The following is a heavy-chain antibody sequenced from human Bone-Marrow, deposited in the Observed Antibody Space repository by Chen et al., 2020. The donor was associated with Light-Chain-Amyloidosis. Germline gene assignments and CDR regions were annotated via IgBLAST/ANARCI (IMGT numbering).Heavy chain of an antibody. Sequence: QVQLQESGPGLVKPSQTLSFTCSVSGGSISSGGYYWSWIRQHPGKGLEWIGYIYYTGSTYYKPSLRGRVTMSVDTSKNQFPLRVNSVTAADTAIYYCARLDYGGSTRYYYGMDVWGQGTTVTVSS. CDR3: ARLDYGGSTRYYYGMDV. CDR2: IYYTGST. D-gene: IGHD4-17*01. J-gene: IGHJ6*02. V-gene: IGHV4-31*03. CDR1: GGSISSGGYY.